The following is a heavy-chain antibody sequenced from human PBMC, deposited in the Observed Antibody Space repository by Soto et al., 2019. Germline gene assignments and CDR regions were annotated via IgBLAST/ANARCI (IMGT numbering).Heavy chain of an antibody. CDR1: GFTFSSYA. CDR2: IWYDGSNK. V-gene: IGHV3-33*01. Sequence: PGGSLRLSCAASGFTFSSYAMHWVRQAPGKGLEWVAVIWYDGSNKYYADSVKGRFTISRDNSKNTLYLQMNSLRAEDTAVYYCAGEIAAAGPDYWGQGNLVTVS. D-gene: IGHD6-13*01. CDR3: AGEIAAAGPDY. J-gene: IGHJ4*02.